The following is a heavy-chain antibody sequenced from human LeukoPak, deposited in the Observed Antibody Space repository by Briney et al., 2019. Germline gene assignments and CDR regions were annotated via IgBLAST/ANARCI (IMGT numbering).Heavy chain of an antibody. J-gene: IGHJ4*02. CDR2: ISSGGVNT. CDR3: AREEAPVGGSSFDY. CDR1: GFTFSTYA. V-gene: IGHV3-64*02. D-gene: IGHD1-26*01. Sequence: GGSLRLSCAASGFTFSTYAMHWVRQAPGKGLEHVSSISSGGVNTYCADSVRGRFTISRDNSKNTLYLHMGSLRAEDMAVYYCAREEAPVGGSSFDYWGQGTLLTVSS.